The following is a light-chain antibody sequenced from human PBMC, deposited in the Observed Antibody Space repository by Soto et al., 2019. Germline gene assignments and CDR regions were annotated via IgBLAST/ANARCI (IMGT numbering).Light chain of an antibody. J-gene: IGLJ3*02. CDR3: ATWDDSPNAWV. Sequence: QSVLTQPPSASGTPGQRVTISCSGSSSNIGSNTVNWYQRLPGTAPKLLIFSNSQRPSGVPDRFSGSKSDTSASLAISGLQSEDEADYYCATWDDSPNAWVFGGGIKLTVL. CDR2: SNS. V-gene: IGLV1-44*01. CDR1: SSNIGSNT.